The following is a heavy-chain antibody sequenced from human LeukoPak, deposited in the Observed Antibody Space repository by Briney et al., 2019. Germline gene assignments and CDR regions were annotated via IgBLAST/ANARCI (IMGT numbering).Heavy chain of an antibody. CDR3: ARDLYYYGSGSYPFDY. J-gene: IGHJ4*02. V-gene: IGHV1-18*01. Sequence: ASVKVSCKASGYTFTSYGISWVRQAPGQGLEWMGWISAYNGNTNYAQKLQGRVTMTTDTSTSTAYMELRSLRSDGTAVYYCARDLYYYGSGSYPFDYWGQGTLVTVSS. CDR2: ISAYNGNT. D-gene: IGHD3-10*01. CDR1: GYTFTSYG.